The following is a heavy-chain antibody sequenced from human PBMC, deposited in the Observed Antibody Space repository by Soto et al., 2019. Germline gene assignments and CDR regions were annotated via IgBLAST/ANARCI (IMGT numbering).Heavy chain of an antibody. CDR3: VHPRSTVQIPPT. CDR1: GFTFSMFS. V-gene: IGHV3-64D*06. Sequence: GGSLRLSCSASGFTFSMFSMHWVRQAPGKGLEYVSGISSNGDRTYYADSVKGRFTISRDNSKNTLYLQMSSLRAVDTAVYYCVHPRSTVQIPPTWGQGTLVTVSS. CDR2: ISSNGDRT. J-gene: IGHJ5*02. D-gene: IGHD4-17*01.